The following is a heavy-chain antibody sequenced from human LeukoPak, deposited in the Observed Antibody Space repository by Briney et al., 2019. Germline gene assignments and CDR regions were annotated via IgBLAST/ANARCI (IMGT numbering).Heavy chain of an antibody. CDR1: GGSISSYY. J-gene: IGHJ3*02. CDR2: IYYSGST. Sequence: SKTLSLTCTVSGGSISSYYWSWIRQPPGKGLEWIGYIYYSGSTNYNPSLKSRVTISVDTSKNQFSLKLSSVTAADTAVYYCARDWVYCSGGSCYSLAAFDIWGQGTMVTVSS. CDR3: ARDWVYCSGGSCYSLAAFDI. V-gene: IGHV4-59*01. D-gene: IGHD2-15*01.